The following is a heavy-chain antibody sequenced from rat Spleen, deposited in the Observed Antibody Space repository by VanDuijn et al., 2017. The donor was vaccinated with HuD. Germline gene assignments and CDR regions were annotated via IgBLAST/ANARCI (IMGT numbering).Heavy chain of an antibody. J-gene: IGHJ3*01. CDR3: TTRYDGSYPFAY. V-gene: IGHV5S10*01. CDR1: GFTFSDYA. Sequence: EVQLVESGGGLVQPGNSLKLSCAASGFTFSDYAMAWVRQSPKKGLEWVATIIYDGSSTYYRESVKGRFTISRDNAENTLYLQMDSLRSEDTSTYYCTTRYDGSYPFAYWGQGTLVTGSS. D-gene: IGHD1-12*02. CDR2: IIYDGSST.